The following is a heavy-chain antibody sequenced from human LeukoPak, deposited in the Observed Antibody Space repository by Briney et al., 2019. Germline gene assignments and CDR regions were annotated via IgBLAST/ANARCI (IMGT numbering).Heavy chain of an antibody. CDR3: ATSGLSRFGF. Sequence: GGSLRLSCAASGFTFSNYAMSWVRQAPGKGLEWVSAFSGSGGSTHYADSVKGRSTISRDNSKNTLYLQMNSLRAGDTAVYYCATSGLSRFGFWGQGTLVTVSS. CDR1: GFTFSNYA. CDR2: FSGSGGST. V-gene: IGHV3-23*01. D-gene: IGHD2/OR15-2a*01. J-gene: IGHJ4*02.